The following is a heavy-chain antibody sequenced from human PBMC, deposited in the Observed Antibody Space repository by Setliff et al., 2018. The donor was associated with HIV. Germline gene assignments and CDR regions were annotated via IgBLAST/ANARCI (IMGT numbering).Heavy chain of an antibody. J-gene: IGHJ6*03. CDR2: IKHNGNS. V-gene: IGHV4-34*01. Sequence: KPSETLSLTCAVYGGSFSAYYWGWIRHPPGKGLEWIGEIKHNGNSNYNPSLKSRLTLSVDTSKNQFSLKLKSVTAADTAVYYCARVTYFYYYYMDVWGKGTTVTVSS. CDR1: GGSFSAYY. CDR3: ARVTYFYYYYMDV.